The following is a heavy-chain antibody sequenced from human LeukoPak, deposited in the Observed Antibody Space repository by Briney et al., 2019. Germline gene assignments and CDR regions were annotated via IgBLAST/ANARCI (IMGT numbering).Heavy chain of an antibody. V-gene: IGHV3-7*01. D-gene: IGHD6-25*01. CDR2: IKQDGSEK. J-gene: IGHJ4*02. Sequence: PGGSLRLSCAASGFTFSSYWMSWVRHAPGKGLEWVANIKQDGSEKYYVDSVKGRFTISRDNPKNSLYVQMNSLRAEGTAVYYCARDSSAADYWGQGTLVTVSS. CDR3: ARDSSAADY. CDR1: GFTFSSYW.